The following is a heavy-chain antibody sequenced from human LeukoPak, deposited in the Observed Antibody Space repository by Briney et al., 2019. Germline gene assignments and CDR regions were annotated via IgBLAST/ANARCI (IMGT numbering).Heavy chain of an antibody. J-gene: IGHJ4*02. CDR2: ISYDGSNK. Sequence: GGSLRLSCAASGFTFSSYAMHWVRQAPGKGLEWAAVISYDGSNKYYADSVKGRFTISRDNSKNTLYLQMNSLRAEDTAVYYCARDRIVVVPAAIAGYVDYWGQGTLVTVSS. V-gene: IGHV3-30-3*01. D-gene: IGHD2-2*01. CDR1: GFTFSSYA. CDR3: ARDRIVVVPAAIAGYVDY.